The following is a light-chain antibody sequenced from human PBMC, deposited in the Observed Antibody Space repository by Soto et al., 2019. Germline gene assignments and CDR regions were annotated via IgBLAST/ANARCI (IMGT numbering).Light chain of an antibody. CDR2: GAS. J-gene: IGKJ2*01. Sequence: EIVMTQSPATLSVSAGERATLSCRASQSVFSNLAWYQQKPGQAPRLLIYGASTRATGIPVRFSGSGSGTEFTLTIARLEPEDSAIYYCQQYDRSPYTFGQGTKVDNK. CDR3: QQYDRSPYT. CDR1: QSVFSN. V-gene: IGKV3-15*01.